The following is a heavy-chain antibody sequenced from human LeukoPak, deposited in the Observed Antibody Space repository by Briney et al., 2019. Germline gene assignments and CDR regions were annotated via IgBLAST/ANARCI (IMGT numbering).Heavy chain of an antibody. J-gene: IGHJ4*02. CDR3: VSGYYYGSADY. D-gene: IGHD3-10*01. Sequence: PSETLSLTRSVSGDSISSSNYYWGWIRQPPGKGLEWIGSIYYSGNTYYNPSLKSRVTISVDTSKNHFSLKLSSVSAADTAVYYCVSGYYYGSADYWGQGTLVTVSS. CDR1: GDSISSSNYY. CDR2: IYYSGNT. V-gene: IGHV4-39*02.